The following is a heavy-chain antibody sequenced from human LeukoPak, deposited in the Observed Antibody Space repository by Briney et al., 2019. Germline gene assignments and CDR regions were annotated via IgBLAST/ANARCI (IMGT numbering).Heavy chain of an antibody. V-gene: IGHV4-34*01. CDR2: INHSGST. J-gene: IGHJ4*02. CDR3: ARDWGTLYYFDY. D-gene: IGHD3-16*01. Sequence: SETLSLTCAVYGGSFSGYYWSWIRQPPGKGLEWIGEINHSGSTNYNPSLKSRVTVSVDTSKNQFSLKLKSVTAADTAVYYCARDWGTLYYFDYWGQGTLVTASS. CDR1: GGSFSGYY.